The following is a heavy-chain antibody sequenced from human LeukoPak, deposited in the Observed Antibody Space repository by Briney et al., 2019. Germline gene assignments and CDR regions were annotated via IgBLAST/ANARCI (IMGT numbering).Heavy chain of an antibody. Sequence: GASVKVSCKASGYTFNTYGITWVRQAPGQGLEWMGWISTYNEITKYGNKFQGRVTMTTDTSTSTASMELRSLTSDDTAVYYCARGKKPGVGVAGTGYFFDPWGREPWSPSPQ. D-gene: IGHD6-19*01. CDR2: ISTYNEIT. J-gene: IGHJ5*02. CDR1: GYTFNTYG. V-gene: IGHV1-18*01. CDR3: ARGKKPGVGVAGTGYFFDP.